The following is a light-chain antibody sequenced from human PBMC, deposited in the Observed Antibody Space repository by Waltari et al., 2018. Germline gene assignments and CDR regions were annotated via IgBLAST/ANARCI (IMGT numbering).Light chain of an antibody. V-gene: IGLV1-47*01. CDR2: KNN. CDR3: AAWDDSLSVVI. CDR1: NSNIGNNY. Sequence: QSVLTQPTSASGTPGQTVAISCSGTNSNIGNNYVYWYLQLPGTATKLLIYKNNQRPSGVPVRFSGSNSGTSTSLVISGLRSEDEADYFCAAWDDSLSVVIFGGGTKLTVL. J-gene: IGLJ2*01.